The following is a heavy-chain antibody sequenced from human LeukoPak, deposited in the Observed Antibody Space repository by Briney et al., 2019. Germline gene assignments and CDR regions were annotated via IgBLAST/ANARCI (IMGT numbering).Heavy chain of an antibody. Sequence: PGGSVRLSCAASGVIFSSWWMLGLRRPPGKGGESGAHISNEGSEIVYADSVRRRFTISRDNAENTLYLQMHSLSPEDTGVYYCVTFGFDWSSSYWGQGAQVTVSS. CDR1: GVIFSSWW. J-gene: IGHJ4*02. V-gene: IGHV3-74*01. D-gene: IGHD3-9*01. CDR2: ISNEGSEI. CDR3: VTFGFDWSSSY.